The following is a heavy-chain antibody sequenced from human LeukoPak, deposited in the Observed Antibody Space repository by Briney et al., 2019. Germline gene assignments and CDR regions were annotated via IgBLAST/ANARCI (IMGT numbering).Heavy chain of an antibody. J-gene: IGHJ4*02. CDR3: ARVGKDCSSTSCYHFDY. Sequence: PGGSLRLSCAASGFTFSSYAMSWVRQAPGKGLEWVSAIIGSGGSTYYADSVKGRFTISRDNTKNSLYLQMNSLRAEDTAVYYCARVGKDCSSTSCYHFDYWGQGTLVTVSS. CDR2: IIGSGGST. V-gene: IGHV3-23*01. D-gene: IGHD2-2*01. CDR1: GFTFSSYA.